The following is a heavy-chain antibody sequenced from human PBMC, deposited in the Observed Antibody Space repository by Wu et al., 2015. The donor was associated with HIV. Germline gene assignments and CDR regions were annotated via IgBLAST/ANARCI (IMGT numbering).Heavy chain of an antibody. J-gene: IGHJ4*02. V-gene: IGHV1-2*02. Sequence: QVQLVQSGAEVKKPGASVKVSCKASGYTLTDYYMHWVRQAPGQGLEWMGWMAPNSDVTKYAQKFQGRVTMTRDTSVSTAYMELSRLRSDDTAVYYCARDPAYCSGGSCYYFDYWGQGTLVTVSS. CDR1: GYTLTDYY. CDR2: MAPNSDVT. D-gene: IGHD2-15*01. CDR3: ARDPAYCSGGSCYYFDY.